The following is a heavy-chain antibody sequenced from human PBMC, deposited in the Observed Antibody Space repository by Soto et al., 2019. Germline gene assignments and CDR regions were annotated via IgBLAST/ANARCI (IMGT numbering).Heavy chain of an antibody. CDR1: GGSISSYY. CDR2: IYYSGST. Sequence: QVQLQESGPGLVKPSETLSLTCTVSGGSISSYYWSWIRQPPGKGLEWIGSIYYSGSTNYNPSLKSRVTMSADTANNPFSLKLSSVTAADTAVYYCARDLWAARFVYWGQGTLVTVSS. V-gene: IGHV4-59*01. J-gene: IGHJ4*02. D-gene: IGHD6-6*01. CDR3: ARDLWAARFVY.